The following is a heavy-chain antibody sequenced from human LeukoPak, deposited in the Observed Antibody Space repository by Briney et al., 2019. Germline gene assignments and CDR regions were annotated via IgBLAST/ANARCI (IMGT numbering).Heavy chain of an antibody. CDR3: ARKARWFGELSDPHYYYGMDV. D-gene: IGHD3-10*01. CDR1: GFTFSSYW. V-gene: IGHV3-7*03. Sequence: PGGSLRLSCAASGFTFSSYWMSWVRQAPGKGLEWVANIKQDGSEKYYVDSVKGRFTISRDNAKSSLYLQMNSLRAEDTAVYYCARKARWFGELSDPHYYYGMDVWGKGTTVTVSS. CDR2: IKQDGSEK. J-gene: IGHJ6*04.